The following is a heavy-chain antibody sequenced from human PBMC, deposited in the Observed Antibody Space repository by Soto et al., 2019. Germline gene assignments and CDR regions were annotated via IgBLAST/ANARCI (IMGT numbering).Heavy chain of an antibody. V-gene: IGHV1-18*04. CDR2: ISGYNANT. CDR3: ARGSTRYNMDV. J-gene: IGHJ6*02. D-gene: IGHD1-1*01. CDR1: GYTFTNNG. Sequence: QVQLVQSGGEVKKPGASVKVSCKTSGYTFTNNGINWVRQAPGQGLEWMGWISGYNANTKYAQKFQGRVTLTTDTVTNTAFMELRSLRSDDTAVYYWARGSTRYNMDVWGQWTTVTISS.